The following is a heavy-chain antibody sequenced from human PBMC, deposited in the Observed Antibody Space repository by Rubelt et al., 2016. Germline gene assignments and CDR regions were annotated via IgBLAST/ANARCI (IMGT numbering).Heavy chain of an antibody. CDR1: GGFISRHH. D-gene: IGHD3-9*01. V-gene: IGHV4-59*11. Sequence: QVQLQESGPGLVKPSETLSLTCTVSGGFISRHHWSWIRQPPGKGLEWIAYISHSGYTNYSPSLKSRVTMSVDTSKNQVSRKLGAGTAADTAVYYCARVLDLDWFDPWGQGTLVTVAS. CDR3: ARVLDLDWFDP. CDR2: ISHSGYT. J-gene: IGHJ5*02.